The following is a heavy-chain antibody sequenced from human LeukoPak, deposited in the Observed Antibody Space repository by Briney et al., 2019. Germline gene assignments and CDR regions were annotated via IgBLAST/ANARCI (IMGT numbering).Heavy chain of an antibody. CDR2: IRYDGSNK. D-gene: IGHD3-22*01. J-gene: IGHJ4*02. V-gene: IGHV3-30*02. CDR1: GFTFSSYG. CDR3: AKGPDKDYYDSSGYLSY. Sequence: GGSLRLSCAASGFTFSSYGMHWVRQAPGKGLEWVAFIRYDGSNKYYADSVKGRFTISRDNSKNTLYLQMNSLRAEDTAVYYCAKGPDKDYYDSSGYLSYWGQGTLVTVSS.